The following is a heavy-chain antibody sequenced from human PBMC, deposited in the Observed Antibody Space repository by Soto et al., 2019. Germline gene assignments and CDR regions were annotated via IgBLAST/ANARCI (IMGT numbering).Heavy chain of an antibody. Sequence: SETLSLTCTVSGGSISSYYWSWIRQPPGKGLEWIGYIYYSGSTNYNPSLKSRVTISVDTSKNQFSLKLGSVTAADTAVYYCARGLVGATSLFDYWGQGTLVTVSS. D-gene: IGHD1-26*01. J-gene: IGHJ4*02. CDR1: GGSISSYY. CDR2: IYYSGST. CDR3: ARGLVGATSLFDY. V-gene: IGHV4-59*01.